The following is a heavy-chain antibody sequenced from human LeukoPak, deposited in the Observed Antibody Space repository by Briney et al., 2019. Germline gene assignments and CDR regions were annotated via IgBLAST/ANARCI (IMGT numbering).Heavy chain of an antibody. J-gene: IGHJ4*02. Sequence: SETLSLTCTVSGVSISSYYWAWIRQPAGKGLEWIGRIYFSGSTNYNPSLKSRVTMSVDASKNQFSLKLNSVTAADTAVYYCARAGPRRDGYNADYWGQGTLVTVSS. CDR3: ARAGPRRDGYNADY. D-gene: IGHD5-24*01. CDR2: IYFSGST. V-gene: IGHV4-4*07. CDR1: GVSISSYY.